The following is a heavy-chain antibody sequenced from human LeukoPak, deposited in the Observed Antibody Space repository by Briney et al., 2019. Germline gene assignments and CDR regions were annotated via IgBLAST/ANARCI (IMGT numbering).Heavy chain of an antibody. CDR1: GFTFSDHY. CDR2: MSSGGGYT. D-gene: IGHD3/OR15-3a*01. CDR3: AKRGVVIRVVLVGFHKEAYYFES. Sequence: GGSLRLSCVASGFTFSDHYMDWVRQAPGKGLEWVSGMSSGGGYTYYADSVKGRFTISRGNPKNTLFLQMNSLRTEDTAVYFCAKRGVVIRVVLVGFHKEAYYFESWGQGALVTVSS. J-gene: IGHJ4*02. V-gene: IGHV3-11*03.